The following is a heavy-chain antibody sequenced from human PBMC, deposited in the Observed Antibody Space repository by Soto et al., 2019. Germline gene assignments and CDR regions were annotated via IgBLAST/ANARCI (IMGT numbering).Heavy chain of an antibody. Sequence: EVQLVESGGGLVKPGGSLRLSCAASGFTFSSYSMNWVRQAPGKGLEWVSSISSSSSYIYYADSVKGRFTISRDNVKNSLHLQMNSLRAEDTAVYYCARGIYYYDSSVYYSYWGQGTLVTVSS. V-gene: IGHV3-21*01. J-gene: IGHJ4*02. CDR1: GFTFSSYS. D-gene: IGHD3-22*01. CDR3: ARGIYYYDSSVYYSY. CDR2: ISSSSSYI.